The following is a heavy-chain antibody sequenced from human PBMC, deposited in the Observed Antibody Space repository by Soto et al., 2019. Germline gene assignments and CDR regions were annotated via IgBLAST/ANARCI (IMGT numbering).Heavy chain of an antibody. D-gene: IGHD3-22*01. Sequence: GGSLRLSCAASGFTFSSYEMNWVRQAPGKGLEWVSYISSSGSTIYYADSVKGRFTISRDNAKNSLYLQMNSLRAEDTAVYYCAREPPITMIVGDAFDIWGQGTMVTVSS. J-gene: IGHJ3*02. CDR1: GFTFSSYE. CDR2: ISSSGSTI. CDR3: AREPPITMIVGDAFDI. V-gene: IGHV3-48*03.